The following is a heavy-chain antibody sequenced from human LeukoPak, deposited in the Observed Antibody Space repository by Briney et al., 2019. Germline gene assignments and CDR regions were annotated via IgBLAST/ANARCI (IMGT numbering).Heavy chain of an antibody. CDR3: VRDSSGSY. J-gene: IGHJ4*02. V-gene: IGHV3-74*01. CDR1: GFTFSSYW. Sequence: GGSLRLSCAASGFTFSSYWMHWVRQAPGKGLVGVSRINSDGSSTSYADSVKGRFTISRDNAKNTLYLQMNSLKVEDTAVYYCVRDSSGSYWGQGTLVTASS. CDR2: INSDGSST. D-gene: IGHD6-19*01.